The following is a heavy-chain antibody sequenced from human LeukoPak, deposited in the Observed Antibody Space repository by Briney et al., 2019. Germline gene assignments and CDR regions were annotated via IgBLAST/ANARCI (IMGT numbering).Heavy chain of an antibody. CDR3: ASGYSYGPPDY. J-gene: IGHJ4*02. CDR1: GFAFSSYG. V-gene: IGHV3-30*12. D-gene: IGHD5-18*01. Sequence: GGSLRLSCVVSGFAFSSYGMHWVRQTAGKGLEWVAVISYDGSNKYYADSVKGRFTISRDNSKNTLYLQMNSLRAEDTAVYYCASGYSYGPPDYWGQGTLVTVSS. CDR2: ISYDGSNK.